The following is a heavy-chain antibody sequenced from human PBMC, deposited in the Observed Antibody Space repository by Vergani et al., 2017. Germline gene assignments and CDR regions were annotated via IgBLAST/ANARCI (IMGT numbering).Heavy chain of an antibody. CDR3: VRARCSGPCFMSNWFDS. CDR2: IKSDGSIT. Sequence: EVQLVESGGGLIHPGGSLRLSCEGSGFSFSGYWMHWVRQSPEKGLVWVSRIKSDGSITNYADSAKGRFTISSDNAKNTLYPEMNSLRGDDTAIYYCVRARCSGPCFMSNWFDSWVQGTLVTVSS. J-gene: IGHJ5*01. D-gene: IGHD5-12*01. CDR1: GFSFSGYW. V-gene: IGHV3-74*01.